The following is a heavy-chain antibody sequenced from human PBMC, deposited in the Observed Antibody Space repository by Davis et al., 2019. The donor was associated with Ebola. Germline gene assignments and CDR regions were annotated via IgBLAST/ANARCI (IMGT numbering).Heavy chain of an antibody. CDR1: GGSFSGYY. Sequence: PGGSLRLSCAVYGGSFSGYYWSWIRQPPGKGLEWIGEINHSGSTNYNPSLKSRVTISVDTSKNQFSLKLSSVTAADTAMYYCAERGGSVWGQGTLVTVSS. CDR2: INHSGST. V-gene: IGHV4-34*01. J-gene: IGHJ4*02. CDR3: AERGGSV. D-gene: IGHD3-16*01.